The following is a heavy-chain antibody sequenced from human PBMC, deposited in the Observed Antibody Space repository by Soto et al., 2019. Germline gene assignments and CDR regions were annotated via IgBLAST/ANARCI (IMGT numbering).Heavy chain of an antibody. J-gene: IGHJ2*01. CDR3: ARKVLGSTSRPDWWYFDL. CDR1: GFTFINYA. Sequence: EVQLLESGGGLVQPGGSLRLSCVGSGFTFINYAMNWVRQTPGKGLEGVSTISGGGDRTFDADTLKGRFTISRDNSKYTVNLQMNSLRADDTAVYYCARKVLGSTSRPDWWYFDLWGRSTLVTVSS. D-gene: IGHD2-2*01. CDR2: ISGGGDRT. V-gene: IGHV3-23*01.